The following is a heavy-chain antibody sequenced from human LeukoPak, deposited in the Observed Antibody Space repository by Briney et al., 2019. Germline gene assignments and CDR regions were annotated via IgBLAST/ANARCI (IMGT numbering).Heavy chain of an antibody. D-gene: IGHD3-22*01. CDR1: GFTFSDYY. CDR3: ARGMYYYDSSGPTPNAFDI. J-gene: IGHJ3*02. Sequence: GGSLRLSCAASGFTFSDYYMSWIRQAPGKGLEWVSYISSSGSTIYYADSVKGRFTISRDNAKNSLYLQMNSLRAEDTAVYYCARGMYYYDSSGPTPNAFDIWGQGTMVTVSS. V-gene: IGHV3-11*01. CDR2: ISSSGSTI.